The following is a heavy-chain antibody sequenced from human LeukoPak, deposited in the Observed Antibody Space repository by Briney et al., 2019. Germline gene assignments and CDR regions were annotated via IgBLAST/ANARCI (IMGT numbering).Heavy chain of an antibody. Sequence: GGSLRLSCAASGFTFRSYGMHWVRQAPGKGLEGVAVIWYDGSNKYYAVSVKCRVTISRDKSKNTLYLQINRLRDEDTAVYYCAKSQDDFWGGYPFYLDYWGQGTLVTVSS. D-gene: IGHD3-3*01. CDR1: GFTFRSYG. J-gene: IGHJ4*02. CDR3: AKSQDDFWGGYPFYLDY. CDR2: IWYDGSNK. V-gene: IGHV3-33*03.